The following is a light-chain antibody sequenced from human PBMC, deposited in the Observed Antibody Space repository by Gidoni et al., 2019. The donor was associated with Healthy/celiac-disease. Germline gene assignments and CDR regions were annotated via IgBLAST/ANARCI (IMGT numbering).Light chain of an antibody. V-gene: IGKV1-27*01. CDR3: QKYNSAPWT. J-gene: IGKJ1*01. CDR2: AAS. Sequence: DIQMTQSPSSLSASVGDRVTITCRASQGISNYLAWYQQKPGKVPKLLSYAASTLQSGVLSRFSGSGSGTDFTLTISSLQPEDVATYYCQKYNSAPWTFGQGTKVEIK. CDR1: QGISNY.